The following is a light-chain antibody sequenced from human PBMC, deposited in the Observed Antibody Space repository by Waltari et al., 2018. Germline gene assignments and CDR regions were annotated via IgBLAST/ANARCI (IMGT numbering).Light chain of an antibody. CDR2: DVT. J-gene: IGLJ1*01. CDR1: SSDVGGYDY. Sequence: QSALTQPASVSGSPGQSITISCTGTSSDVGGYDYVSWYQQHPGTGPRLLIYDVTIRPSGISNRFSGSKSGNTASLTISGLQAEDEAIYFCSSFSRTITPYVFGTGTMVNVL. V-gene: IGLV2-14*03. CDR3: SSFSRTITPYV.